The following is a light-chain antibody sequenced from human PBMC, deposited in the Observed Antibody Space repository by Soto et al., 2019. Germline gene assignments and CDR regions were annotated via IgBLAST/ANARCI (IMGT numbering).Light chain of an antibody. CDR3: QHFVNSLTWT. CDR1: QSVSSTY. V-gene: IGKV3-20*01. J-gene: IGKJ1*01. CDR2: GAS. Sequence: EIVLTQSPGTLSLSPGARATLSCRASQSVSSTYLIWYQQKPGQAPRLLIYGASSRATGVPDRFSGGGSGTDLTLTISRLEREDFAVYYCQHFVNSLTWTFGQETKVEIK.